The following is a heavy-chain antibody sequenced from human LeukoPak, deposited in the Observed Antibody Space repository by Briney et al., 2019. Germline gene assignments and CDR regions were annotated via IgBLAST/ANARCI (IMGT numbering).Heavy chain of an antibody. CDR2: IYTSGST. V-gene: IGHV4-4*07. CDR3: ARDDRGAVGGSNSDAFDI. CDR1: GGSISSYY. D-gene: IGHD3-16*01. J-gene: IGHJ3*02. Sequence: KPSETLSLTCTVSGGSISSYYWSWIRQPAGKGLEWIGRIYTSGSTNYNPSLKSRVTMSVDTSKNQFSLKLSSVTAADTAVYYCARDDRGAVGGSNSDAFDIWGQGTMVTVSS.